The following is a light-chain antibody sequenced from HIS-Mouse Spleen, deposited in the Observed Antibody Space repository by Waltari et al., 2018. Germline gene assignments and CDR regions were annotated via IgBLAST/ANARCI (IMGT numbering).Light chain of an antibody. CDR2: WAS. V-gene: IGKV4-1*01. CDR1: PRVLYSSNNKNY. CDR3: QQYYTTPYT. J-gene: IGKJ2*01. Sequence: DIVMTQSPDSLAVSLVDRATINCKSNPRVLYSSNNKNYLAWYQQKPGQPPKLLIYWASTRESGVPDRFSGSGSGTDFTLTISSLQAEDVAVYYCQQYYTTPYTFGQGTKLEIK.